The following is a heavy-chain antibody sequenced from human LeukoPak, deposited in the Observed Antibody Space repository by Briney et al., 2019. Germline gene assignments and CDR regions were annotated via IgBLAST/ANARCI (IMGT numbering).Heavy chain of an antibody. CDR1: GYTFTGYY. J-gene: IGHJ4*02. D-gene: IGHD3-22*01. V-gene: IGHV1-2*02. CDR2: INPNGGGT. Sequence: ASVKVSCKASGYTFTGYYMHWVRQAPGQGLEWVGCINPNGGGTNYAQKFQGRVTMTRDTSISTAYMELSRLRSDDTAVYYCARDLNYYDSSGYYPHWGQGTLVTVSS. CDR3: ARDLNYYDSSGYYPH.